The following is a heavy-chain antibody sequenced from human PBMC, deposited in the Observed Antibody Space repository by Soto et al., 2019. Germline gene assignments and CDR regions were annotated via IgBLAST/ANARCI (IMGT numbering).Heavy chain of an antibody. CDR3: ARGPYGADYYYYYMDV. CDR1: GFTFSSYG. J-gene: IGHJ6*03. CDR2: IWYDGSNK. D-gene: IGHD3-10*01. Sequence: QVQLVESGGGVVQPGRSLRLSCAASGFTFSSYGMHWVRQAPGKGLEWVAVIWYDGSNKYYADSVKGRFTISRDNSKNTLYLQMNSLRAEDTAVYYCARGPYGADYYYYYMDVWGKGTTVTVSS. V-gene: IGHV3-33*01.